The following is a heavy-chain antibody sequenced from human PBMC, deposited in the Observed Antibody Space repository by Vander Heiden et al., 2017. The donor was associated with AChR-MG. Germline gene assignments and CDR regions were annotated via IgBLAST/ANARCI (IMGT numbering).Heavy chain of an antibody. CDR2: IYYSGST. CDR3: TRHSDYGDYEYYSYMDV. Sequence: QLQLQESGPGLVKPSETLSLTCTVSGGSISSSSYYWGWIRQPPGKGLEWIGSIYYSGSTYYNPSLKSRVTISVDTSKNQFSLKLSSVTAADTAVYYCTRHSDYGDYEYYSYMDVWGKGTTVTVSS. V-gene: IGHV4-39*01. CDR1: GGSISSSSYY. J-gene: IGHJ6*03. D-gene: IGHD4-17*01.